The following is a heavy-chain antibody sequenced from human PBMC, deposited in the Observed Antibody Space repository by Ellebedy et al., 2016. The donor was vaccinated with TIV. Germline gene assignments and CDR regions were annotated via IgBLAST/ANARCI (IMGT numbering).Heavy chain of an antibody. CDR1: GFNFRSYW. Sequence: GGSLRLSCAASGFNFRSYWMSWVRQAPGKGLEWVANIYQDGGVQYYVDSVKGRFTISRDNADKSLFLQMNSLRADDTAVYYCARRGSYGDYAVQVNSWFDRWGRGTLVSVSS. V-gene: IGHV3-7*01. CDR2: IYQDGGVQ. CDR3: ARRGSYGDYAVQVNSWFDR. D-gene: IGHD3-16*01. J-gene: IGHJ5*02.